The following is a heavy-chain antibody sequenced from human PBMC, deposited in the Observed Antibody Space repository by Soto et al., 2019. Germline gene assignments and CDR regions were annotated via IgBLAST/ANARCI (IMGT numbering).Heavy chain of an antibody. D-gene: IGHD2-15*01. V-gene: IGHV1-18*04. CDR1: VYTFKSYH. CDR3: VRKCYIGHFAMDF. Sequence: SSVKDSCKACVYTFKSYHVIWVRKPPGQGLEWMGWISDHNGKSDYAENFQSRVIMTKDTSTATASMDLRGMRSDDKAVYYCVRKCYIGHFAMDFWGQGTMVTVSS. J-gene: IGHJ6*02. CDR2: ISDHNGKS.